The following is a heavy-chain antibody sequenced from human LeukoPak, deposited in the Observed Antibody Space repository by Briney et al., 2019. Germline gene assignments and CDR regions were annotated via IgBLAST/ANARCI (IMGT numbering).Heavy chain of an antibody. Sequence: PGGSLRLSCAASGFTFSNYVMHWARQAPGKGLEWVAVIWYDGSNKYYADSVKGRFTISRDNAKNSLYLQVISLRAEDTAVYYCARGPSIAARYDAFDIWGQGTMVTVSS. CDR2: IWYDGSNK. J-gene: IGHJ3*02. CDR1: GFTFSNYV. D-gene: IGHD6-6*01. CDR3: ARGPSIAARYDAFDI. V-gene: IGHV3-33*01.